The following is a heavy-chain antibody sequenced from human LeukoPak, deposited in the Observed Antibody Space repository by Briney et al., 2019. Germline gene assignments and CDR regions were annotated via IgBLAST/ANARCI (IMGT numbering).Heavy chain of an antibody. CDR1: GFTFSSYA. Sequence: GGSLRLSCAASGFTFSSYAMSWVRQAPGKGLEWVSAISGSGGSTYYADSVKGRFTISRDNSKNTLYLQMNSLRSEDTAVYYCAKDPYDSSGYYAWGQGTLVTVSS. D-gene: IGHD3-22*01. J-gene: IGHJ5*02. CDR2: ISGSGGST. V-gene: IGHV3-23*01. CDR3: AKDPYDSSGYYA.